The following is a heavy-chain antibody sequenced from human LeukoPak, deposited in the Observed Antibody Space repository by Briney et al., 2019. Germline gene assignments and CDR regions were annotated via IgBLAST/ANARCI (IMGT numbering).Heavy chain of an antibody. D-gene: IGHD3-16*02. CDR2: INSDGSTT. CDR1: GFTFSNYW. V-gene: IGHV3-74*01. Sequence: GGSLRLSCAASGFTFSNYWMHWVRQAPGKGLVWVSRINSDGSTTTYADSVKGRFTISRDNPKNTLYLQMNSLGAEDTAVYYCARGRLGELSSNPDAFDIWGQGTMVTVSS. CDR3: ARGRLGELSSNPDAFDI. J-gene: IGHJ3*02.